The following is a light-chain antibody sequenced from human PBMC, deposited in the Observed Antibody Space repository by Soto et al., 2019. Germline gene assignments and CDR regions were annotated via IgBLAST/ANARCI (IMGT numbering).Light chain of an antibody. J-gene: IGLJ2*01. CDR1: RSDIGSRNS. CDR2: DVN. Sequence: QSSLTQPASVSGSLGQTITMSCTGTRSDIGSRNSVSWYQHHPGKAPKLMIYDVNIRPSAVSHRFSGSKSGNAASLTISGLQAEDEADYSCASYTAASTMGFGGGT. V-gene: IGLV2-14*03. CDR3: ASYTAASTMG.